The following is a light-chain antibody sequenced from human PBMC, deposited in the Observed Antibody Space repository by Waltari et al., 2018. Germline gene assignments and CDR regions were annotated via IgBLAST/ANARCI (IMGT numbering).Light chain of an antibody. J-gene: IGLJ2*01. CDR2: DVS. V-gene: IGLV2-14*03. CDR1: SSDVGGYNY. Sequence: QSALTQPASVSGSPGQSITISCTGTSSDVGGYNYVSWYQQPPGKAPKLMIYDVSNRPSGVSNRFSGSKSGNTASLTISGPQAEDEADYYCSSYTSSSTLVFGGGTKLTVL. CDR3: SSYTSSSTLV.